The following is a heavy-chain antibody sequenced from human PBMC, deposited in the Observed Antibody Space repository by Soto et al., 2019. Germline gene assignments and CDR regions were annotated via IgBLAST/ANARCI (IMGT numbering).Heavy chain of an antibody. J-gene: IGHJ4*02. Sequence: EVQLVESGGGLVKPGGSLRLSCAASGFTFSSYSMNWVRQAPGKGLEWGSSISSSSSYIYYADSVKGRFTISRESAKNSLYLQMNSLRVEDTAVYYCAIDLTTVTTNWGQGTLVTVSS. CDR1: GFTFSSYS. D-gene: IGHD4-4*01. CDR2: ISSSSSYI. V-gene: IGHV3-21*01. CDR3: AIDLTTVTTN.